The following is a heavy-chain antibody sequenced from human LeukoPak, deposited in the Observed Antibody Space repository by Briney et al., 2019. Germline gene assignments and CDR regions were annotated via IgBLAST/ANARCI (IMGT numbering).Heavy chain of an antibody. CDR2: INHSGMS. V-gene: IGHV4-34*01. CDR1: GESFDGFY. Sequence: SETLSLTCAVYGESFDGFYWNWIRQPPGKGLEWIGEINHSGMSDYNPALKSRVPISADSSKRQFSLDLTSVTAAETAVYYCAIRLATSRLATATTWFDPWGQGTLVSVSS. J-gene: IGHJ5*02. D-gene: IGHD3-9*01. CDR3: AIRLATSRLATATTWFDP.